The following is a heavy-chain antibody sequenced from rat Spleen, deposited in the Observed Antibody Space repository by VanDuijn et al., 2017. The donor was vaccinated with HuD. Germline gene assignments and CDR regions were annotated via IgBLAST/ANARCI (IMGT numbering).Heavy chain of an antibody. J-gene: IGHJ2*01. V-gene: IGHV2-43*01. CDR1: GFSLNSYH. CDR2: TWIGGNT. CDR3: ARVDGYYRPFDY. Sequence: QVQLKESGPGLVQPSQTLSLTCTVSGFSLNSYHVSWVRQPPGKGLEWMGVTWIGGNTAYNSLLKSQLSISKETSKSQVFLKMNVRQTEDQATYYCARVDGYYRPFDYWGQGVMVTVSS. D-gene: IGHD1-12*03.